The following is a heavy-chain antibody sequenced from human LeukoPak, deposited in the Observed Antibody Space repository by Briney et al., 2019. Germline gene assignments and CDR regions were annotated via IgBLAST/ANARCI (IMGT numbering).Heavy chain of an antibody. CDR2: ISSSGTI. CDR3: TRDEVGNDSSGYQAD. D-gene: IGHD3-22*01. CDR1: GFTFSSYE. J-gene: IGHJ4*02. V-gene: IGHV3-48*03. Sequence: PGGSLRLSCAASGFTFSSYEMNWVRQAPGKGLEWVSYISSSGTIYYADSVKGRFTISRDNAKNSLYLQMNSLRAEDTAVYYCTRDEVGNDSSGYQADWGQGTLVTVSS.